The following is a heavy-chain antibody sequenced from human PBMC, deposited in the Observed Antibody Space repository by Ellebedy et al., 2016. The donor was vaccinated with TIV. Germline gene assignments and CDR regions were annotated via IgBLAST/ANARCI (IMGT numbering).Heavy chain of an antibody. CDR3: ASGFRHYGAYDI. Sequence: GESLKISXAASGFTFSTCAMTWVRQAPGKGLEWVSSITPQWTTTYYADSVKGRFTTTRDNGKNTLYLQMNSLRGEDTAIYYCASGFRHYGAYDIWGQGTMVTVSS. CDR1: GFTFSTCA. D-gene: IGHD5-12*01. CDR2: ITPQWTTT. V-gene: IGHV3-23*01. J-gene: IGHJ3*02.